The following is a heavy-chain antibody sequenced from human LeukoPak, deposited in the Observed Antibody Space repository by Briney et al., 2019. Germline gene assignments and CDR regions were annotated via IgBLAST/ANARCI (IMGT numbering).Heavy chain of an antibody. CDR2: ISYDGSNK. J-gene: IGHJ6*02. Sequence: PGGSLRLSCAASGFTFSSYAMHWVREAPGKGLEWVAVISYDGSNKYNADPEKGRFTISRDNSKNTLYLQMNSLRAEDTAVDYCAREGGDYGDYVNYYYYGMDVWGQGTTVTVSS. CDR1: GFTFSSYA. CDR3: AREGGDYGDYVNYYYYGMDV. V-gene: IGHV3-30*04. D-gene: IGHD4-17*01.